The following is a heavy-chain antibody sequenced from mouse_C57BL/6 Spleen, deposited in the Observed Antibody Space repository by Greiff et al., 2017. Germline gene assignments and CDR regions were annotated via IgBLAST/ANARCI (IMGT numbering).Heavy chain of an antibody. J-gene: IGHJ4*01. CDR3: ASTEGNYLYYYAMDY. Sequence: QVQLQQSGAELVKPGASVKMSCKASGYTFTSYWITWVKQRPGQGLEWIGDIYPGSGSTNYNEKFKSKATLTVDTSSSTAYMQLCSLTSEDSAVYYCASTEGNYLYYYAMDYWGQGTSVTVSS. D-gene: IGHD2-1*01. V-gene: IGHV1-55*01. CDR1: GYTFTSYW. CDR2: IYPGSGST.